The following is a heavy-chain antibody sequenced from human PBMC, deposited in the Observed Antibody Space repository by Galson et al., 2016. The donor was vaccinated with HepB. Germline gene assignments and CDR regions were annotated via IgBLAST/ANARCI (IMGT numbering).Heavy chain of an antibody. Sequence: SVKVSCKASGYTFTSYDINWVRQATGQGLVWMGWMNPNSGNTGYAQKFQGRVTMTRNTSINTAYMELSSLRSEDTAVYYCARGRPDCTNGVCYFSDFDHWGQGILVTVSS. J-gene: IGHJ4*02. V-gene: IGHV1-8*01. D-gene: IGHD2-8*01. CDR3: ARGRPDCTNGVCYFSDFDH. CDR2: MNPNSGNT. CDR1: GYTFTSYD.